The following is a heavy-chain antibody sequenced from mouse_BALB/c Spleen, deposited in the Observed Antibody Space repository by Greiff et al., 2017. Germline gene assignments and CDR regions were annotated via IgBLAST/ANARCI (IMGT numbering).Heavy chain of an antibody. CDR1: GFSLTSYG. Sequence: VQGVESGPGLVAPSQSLSITCTVSGFSLTSYGVHWVRQPPGKGLEWLGVIWAGGSTNYNSALMSRLSISKDNSKSQVFLKMNSLQTDDTAMYYCAREDGYYEFAYWGQGTLVTVSA. J-gene: IGHJ3*01. V-gene: IGHV2-9*02. D-gene: IGHD2-3*01. CDR3: AREDGYYEFAY. CDR2: IWAGGST.